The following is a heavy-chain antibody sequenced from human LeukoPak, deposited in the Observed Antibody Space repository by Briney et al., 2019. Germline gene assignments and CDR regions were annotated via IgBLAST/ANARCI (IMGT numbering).Heavy chain of an antibody. V-gene: IGHV4-30-2*01. CDR3: ARRSAALDAFDI. CDR2: IYHSGST. J-gene: IGHJ3*02. D-gene: IGHD6-13*01. Sequence: SETLSLTCTVSGGSISSGGYYWSWIRQPPGKGLEWIGYIYHSGSTYYNPSLKSRVTISVDRSKNQFSLKLSSVTAADTAVYYCARRSAALDAFDIWGQGTMVTVSS. CDR1: GGSISSGGYY.